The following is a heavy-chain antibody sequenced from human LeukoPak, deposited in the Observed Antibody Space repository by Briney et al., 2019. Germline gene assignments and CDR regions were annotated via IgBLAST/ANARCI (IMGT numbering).Heavy chain of an antibody. CDR1: GFTVSSNY. CDR2: IYSGGST. D-gene: IGHD5-18*01. Sequence: PGGSLRLSRAASGFTVSSNYMSWVRQAPGKGLEWVSVIYSGGSTYYADSVKGRFTISRDNSKNTLYLQMNSLRAEDTAVYYCATQFDTAMVLYFDYWGQGTLVTVSS. V-gene: IGHV3-53*01. J-gene: IGHJ4*02. CDR3: ATQFDTAMVLYFDY.